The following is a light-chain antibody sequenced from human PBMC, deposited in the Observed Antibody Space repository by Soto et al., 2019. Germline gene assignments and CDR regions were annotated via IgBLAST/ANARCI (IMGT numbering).Light chain of an antibody. CDR3: SSYGGSNNHV. V-gene: IGLV2-8*01. CDR1: SSDVGGYNY. J-gene: IGLJ1*01. CDR2: EVN. Sequence: QLVLTQPPSASGSPGQSVSISCTGTSSDVGGYNYVSWFQQYPGKAPKLLIHEVNKRPSGVPDRFSGSKSGNTAALTVSGLEAEDEADYYCSSYGGSNNHVFGTGTQLTVL.